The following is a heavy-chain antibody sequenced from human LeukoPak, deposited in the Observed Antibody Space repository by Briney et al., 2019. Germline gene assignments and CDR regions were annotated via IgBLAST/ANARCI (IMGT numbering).Heavy chain of an antibody. J-gene: IGHJ6*02. Sequence: SQTLSLTCTVSGGSISSGGYYWSWIRQHPGKGLEWIGYIYYSGSTYYNPSLKSRVTISVDTSKNQFSLKLSSVTAADTAVYYCARGEVPAAMGGVHYGMDVWGQGTTVTVSS. CDR2: IYYSGST. CDR3: ARGEVPAAMGGVHYGMDV. V-gene: IGHV4-31*03. D-gene: IGHD2-2*01. CDR1: GGSISSGGYY.